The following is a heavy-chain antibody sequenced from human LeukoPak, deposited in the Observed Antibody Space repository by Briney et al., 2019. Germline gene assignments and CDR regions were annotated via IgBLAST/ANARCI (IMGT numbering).Heavy chain of an antibody. Sequence: ASVKVSCKASGYTFTGYYMHWVRQAPGQGLEWMGIINPSGGSTSYAQKFQGRVTMTRDTSTSTVYMELSSLRSEDTAVYYCARDSHDYVWGTDYYYYMDVWGKGTTVTISS. V-gene: IGHV1-46*01. CDR1: GYTFTGYY. CDR3: ARDSHDYVWGTDYYYYMDV. CDR2: INPSGGST. D-gene: IGHD3-16*01. J-gene: IGHJ6*03.